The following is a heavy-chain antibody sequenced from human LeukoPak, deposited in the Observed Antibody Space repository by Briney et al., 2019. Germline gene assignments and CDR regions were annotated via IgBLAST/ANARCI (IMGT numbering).Heavy chain of an antibody. V-gene: IGHV1-69*13. CDR2: IIPIFGTA. Sequence: SVKVPCKASGGTFSSYAISWVRQAPGQGLEWMGGIIPIFGTANYAQKFQGRVTITADESTSTAYMELSSLRSEDTAVYYCARDSSTLWSGDGYFDYWGQGTLVTVSS. D-gene: IGHD3-10*02. CDR1: GGTFSSYA. J-gene: IGHJ4*02. CDR3: ARDSSTLWSGDGYFDY.